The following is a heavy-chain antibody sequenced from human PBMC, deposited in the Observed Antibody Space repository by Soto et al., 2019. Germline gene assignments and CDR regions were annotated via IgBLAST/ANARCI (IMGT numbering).Heavy chain of an antibody. Sequence: SVNVSCKASGGTFSNFVISWVRQAPGQGLEWMGGNIPIFGTANYAQKFQGRVTIIADESTGTTYMELTSLRSEDTAVYYCARAPILVGKPTYEKSSVYRGQGTLVTVSS. CDR2: NIPIFGTA. D-gene: IGHD2-21*01. CDR1: GGTFSNFV. V-gene: IGHV1-69*13. CDR3: ARAPILVGKPTYEKSSVY. J-gene: IGHJ4*02.